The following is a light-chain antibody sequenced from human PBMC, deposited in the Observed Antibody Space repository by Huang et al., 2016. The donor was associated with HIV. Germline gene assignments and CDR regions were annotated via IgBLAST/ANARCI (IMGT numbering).Light chain of an antibody. CDR3: LQDFNYPRT. Sequence: AIQLTQSPSSLSASVGDRVTITCRASQDITNDLGWYQQKPGQAPKLLISAASTLRSWVPSRFSGSGSGTDFTLTISSLQPEDFATYFCLQDFNYPRTFGQGTRVEIK. CDR2: AAS. V-gene: IGKV1-6*02. J-gene: IGKJ1*01. CDR1: QDITND.